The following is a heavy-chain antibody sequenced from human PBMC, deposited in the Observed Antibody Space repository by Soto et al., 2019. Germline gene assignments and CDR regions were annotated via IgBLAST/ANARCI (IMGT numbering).Heavy chain of an antibody. CDR1: GYSFISYY. J-gene: IGHJ4*02. Sequence: GAAVKVSCKTSGYSFISYYMHWVRQAPGQGLEWMGIINPSDGSTKSAQKFQGRLTMTRDTSTSTVYMELSSLRSEDTAVYYCARDGVGSDTTMVIFDYWGQGTLVTVS. CDR3: ARDGVGSDTTMVIFDY. D-gene: IGHD5-18*01. CDR2: INPSDGST. V-gene: IGHV1-46*01.